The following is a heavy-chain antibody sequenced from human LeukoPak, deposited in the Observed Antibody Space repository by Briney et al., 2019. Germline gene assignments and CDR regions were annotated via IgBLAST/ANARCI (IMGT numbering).Heavy chain of an antibody. CDR1: GFTVSSNY. J-gene: IGHJ4*02. CDR3: ARDRHLDGYLTPDY. V-gene: IGHV3-53*01. Sequence: PGGSLRLSCAASGFTVSSNYMSWVRQAPGKGLEWVSVIYSGGNTYYADSVKGRFTVSRDNSKNTLYLQMNSLRAEDTAVYFCARDRHLDGYLTPDYWGQGTLVTVSS. CDR2: IYSGGNT. D-gene: IGHD5-24*01.